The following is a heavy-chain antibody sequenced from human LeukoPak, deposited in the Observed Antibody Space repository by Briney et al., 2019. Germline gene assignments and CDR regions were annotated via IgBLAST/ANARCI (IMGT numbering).Heavy chain of an antibody. CDR3: AKDLQRIQLFSSFDY. Sequence: PGESLRLSCAASGFTFSSYVMSWVRQAPGKGLEWVSTITGSGGRTYYADSVKGRFTISRDNSKNTLYLQMNSLRAEDTAVYYCAKDLQRIQLFSSFDYWGQGTLVTVSS. V-gene: IGHV3-23*01. CDR1: GFTFSSYV. CDR2: ITGSGGRT. J-gene: IGHJ4*02. D-gene: IGHD5-18*01.